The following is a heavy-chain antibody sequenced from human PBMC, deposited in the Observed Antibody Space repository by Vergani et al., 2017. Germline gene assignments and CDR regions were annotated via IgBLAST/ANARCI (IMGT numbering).Heavy chain of an antibody. V-gene: IGHV4-34*01. CDR3: ARVNTETNGHLYYYYYMDV. D-gene: IGHD4-11*01. CDR2: IDHTGRP. CDR1: GGSFTSYH. Sequence: QVQLQQWGGGLLKPSETLSLTCVVNGGSFTSYHWTWIRQSPGEGLEWVGDIDHTGRPDYNPSLQSRLTMSLDKSRTQFSLTLNSVTATDTAIYFCARVNTETNGHLYYYYYMDVWGQGTAVTVS. J-gene: IGHJ6*03.